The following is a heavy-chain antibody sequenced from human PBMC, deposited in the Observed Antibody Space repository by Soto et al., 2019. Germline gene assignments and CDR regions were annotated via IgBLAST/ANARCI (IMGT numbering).Heavy chain of an antibody. CDR3: AKDFRQDWGQDYYYGMDV. V-gene: IGHV3-23*01. Sequence: EVQVLESGGGFVQPGGSLRLSCAASGFTLSDYAMTWVRQGPGKGLEWVSAISGSGDSTYYTDSVKGRFTISRDNSKNTLYLEMNGLRAEDTAVYYCAKDFRQDWGQDYYYGMDVWGQGTTVTVSS. D-gene: IGHD7-27*01. CDR1: GFTLSDYA. CDR2: ISGSGDST. J-gene: IGHJ6*02.